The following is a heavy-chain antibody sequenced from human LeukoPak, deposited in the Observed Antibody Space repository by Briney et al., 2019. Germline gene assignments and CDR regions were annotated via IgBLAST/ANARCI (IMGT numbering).Heavy chain of an antibody. Sequence: GSGKVSCKASGYTFTDDTIHWVRQAPGQRLEWMGWINAGNGDTKYSQNFQGRVAITRVTSASTAHMELSSLRSADTAVYFCARDVGYSYGYFGHWGQGTLVTVSS. CDR3: ARDVGYSYGYFGH. D-gene: IGHD5-18*01. J-gene: IGHJ4*02. CDR1: GYTFTDDT. CDR2: INAGNGDT. V-gene: IGHV1-3*01.